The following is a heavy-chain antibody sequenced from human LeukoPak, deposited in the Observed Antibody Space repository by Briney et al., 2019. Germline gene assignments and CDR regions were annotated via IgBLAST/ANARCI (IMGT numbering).Heavy chain of an antibody. Sequence: PSETLSLTCTVSGGSISSYYWSWIRQPPGKGLEWIGYIYYSGSTNYNPSLKSRVTISVDTSKNQFSLKLSSVTAADTAVYYCASLSYGSGYYYYGMDVWGQGTTVTVSS. CDR1: GGSISSYY. CDR2: IYYSGST. CDR3: ASLSYGSGYYYYGMDV. V-gene: IGHV4-59*01. D-gene: IGHD3-10*01. J-gene: IGHJ6*02.